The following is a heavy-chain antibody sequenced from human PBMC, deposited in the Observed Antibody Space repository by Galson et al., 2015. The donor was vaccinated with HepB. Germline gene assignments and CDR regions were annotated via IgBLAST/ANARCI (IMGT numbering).Heavy chain of an antibody. V-gene: IGHV3-33*01. CDR3: ARDPLKFLEWLLRPTRAYYYGMDV. CDR2: IWYDGSNK. J-gene: IGHJ6*02. CDR1: GFTFSSYG. D-gene: IGHD3-3*01. Sequence: SLRLSCAASGFTFSSYGMHWVRQAPGKGLEWVAVIWYDGSNKYYADSVKGRFTISRDNSKNTLYLQMNSLRAEDTAVYYCARDPLKFLEWLLRPTRAYYYGMDVWGQGTTVTVSS.